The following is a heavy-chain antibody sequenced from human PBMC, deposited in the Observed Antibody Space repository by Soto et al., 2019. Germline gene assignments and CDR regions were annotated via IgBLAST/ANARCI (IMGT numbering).Heavy chain of an antibody. CDR2: INACNGNT. D-gene: IGHD2-15*01. Sequence: ASVKVSCKASGYTFTSYGISWVRQAPGQGLEWMGWINACNGNTKYSQKFQGRVTITRDTSASTAYMELSSLRSEDTAVYFCAIEARDIVVVVAATFSLFDPWGQGTLVTVSS. J-gene: IGHJ5*02. CDR3: AIEARDIVVVVAATFSLFDP. CDR1: GYTFTSYG. V-gene: IGHV1-18*01.